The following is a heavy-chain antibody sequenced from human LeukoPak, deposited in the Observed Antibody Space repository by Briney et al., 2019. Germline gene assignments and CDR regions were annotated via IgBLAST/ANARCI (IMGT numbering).Heavy chain of an antibody. CDR1: GYSFASYW. D-gene: IGHD5-18*01. Sequence: GGSLKISCKGSGYSFASYWIAWVRQMPGKGLEWRGIIYPGDSDTRYSPSFQGQVTISADKSISTAYLQWGTLKASDTAMYYCATLDSSRYAFDYWGQGIPVTVSS. V-gene: IGHV5-51*01. J-gene: IGHJ4*02. CDR2: IYPGDSDT. CDR3: ATLDSSRYAFDY.